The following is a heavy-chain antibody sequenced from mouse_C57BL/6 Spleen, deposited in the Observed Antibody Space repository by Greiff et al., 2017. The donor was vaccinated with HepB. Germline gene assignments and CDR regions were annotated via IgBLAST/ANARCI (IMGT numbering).Heavy chain of an antibody. CDR3: TSYYTNYAMDY. D-gene: IGHD2-12*01. Sequence: DVKLQESGAELVRPGASVKLSCTASGFNIKDDYMHWVKQRPEQGLEWIGWIDPENGDTEYASKFQGKATITADTSSNTAYLQLSSLTSEDTAVYYCTSYYTNYAMDYWGQRTSVIVSS. CDR2: IDPENGDT. CDR1: GFNIKDDY. V-gene: IGHV14-4*01. J-gene: IGHJ4*01.